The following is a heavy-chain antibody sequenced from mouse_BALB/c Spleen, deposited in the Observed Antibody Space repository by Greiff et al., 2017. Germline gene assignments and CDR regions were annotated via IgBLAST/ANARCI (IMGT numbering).Heavy chain of an antibody. D-gene: IGHD1-1*01. Sequence: EVQGVESGGGLVQPGGSLRLSCATSGFTFTDYYMSWVRQPPGKALEWLGFIRNKANGYTTEYSASVKGRFTISRDNSQSILYLQMNTLRAEDSATYYCARIGSRKSYYYAMDYWGQGTSVTVSS. CDR3: ARIGSRKSYYYAMDY. CDR2: IRNKANGYTT. CDR1: GFTFTDYY. V-gene: IGHV7-3*02. J-gene: IGHJ4*01.